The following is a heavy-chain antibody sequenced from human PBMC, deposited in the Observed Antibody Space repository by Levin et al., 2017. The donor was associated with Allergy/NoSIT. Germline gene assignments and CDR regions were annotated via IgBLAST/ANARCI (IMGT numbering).Heavy chain of an antibody. CDR3: AKDMTVGFGGRGFDS. CDR1: GFTFNDYA. D-gene: IGHD3-10*01. J-gene: IGHJ4*01. CDR2: ITWNSANI. V-gene: IGHV3-9*01. Sequence: TGGSLRLSCATSGFTFNDYALHWVRQAPGKGLEWVSGITWNSANIGYVDSVKGRFTISRDSARKALYLEMRSLRPEDTALYYCAKDMTVGFGGRGFDSWGQGTQVIVSS.